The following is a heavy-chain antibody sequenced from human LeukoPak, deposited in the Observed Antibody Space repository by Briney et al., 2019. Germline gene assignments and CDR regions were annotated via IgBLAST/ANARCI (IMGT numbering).Heavy chain of an antibody. CDR1: GYTFTSYD. CDR3: AGGRRKIVVVPAAIYYFDY. V-gene: IGHV1-8*01. CDR2: MNPNSGNT. J-gene: IGHJ4*02. Sequence: ASVKVSCKASGYTFTSYDINWVRQATGQGLEWMGWMNPNSGNTGYAQKFQGRVTMTRNTSISTAYMELSSPRSEDTAVYYCAGGRRKIVVVPAAIYYFDYWGQGTLVTVSS. D-gene: IGHD2-2*01.